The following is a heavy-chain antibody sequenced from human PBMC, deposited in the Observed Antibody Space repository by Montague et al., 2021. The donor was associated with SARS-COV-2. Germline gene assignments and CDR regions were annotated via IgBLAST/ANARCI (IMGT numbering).Heavy chain of an antibody. CDR2: IYYGGST. CDR3: ARDMRMVVNVVVVVEAVVDGFDI. J-gene: IGHJ3*02. V-gene: IGHV4-39*07. CDR1: GDSVRTYSYY. Sequence: SETLSLTCTVSGDSVRTYSYYWGWIRQPPGKGLEWIGSIYYGGSTTYNPSLKNRVTISVDTSRNQFSLKLSSVTAADTAVYYCARDMRMVVNVVVVVEAVVDGFDIWGQGTMVTVSS. D-gene: IGHD2-15*01.